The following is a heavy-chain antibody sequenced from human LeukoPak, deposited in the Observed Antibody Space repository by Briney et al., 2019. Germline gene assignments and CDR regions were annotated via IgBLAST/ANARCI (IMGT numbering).Heavy chain of an antibody. V-gene: IGHV3-7*03. CDR3: ARVSYYYDSSGLSAFDI. D-gene: IGHD3-22*01. CDR2: IKQDGSEK. CDR1: GFTFSSYW. Sequence: GSLRLSCAASGFTFSSYWMSWVRQAPGKGLEWVANIKQDGSEKYYVDSVKGRFSISRDNSKNTLYLQMNSLRAEDTAVYYCARVSYYYDSSGLSAFDIWGQGTMVTVSS. J-gene: IGHJ3*02.